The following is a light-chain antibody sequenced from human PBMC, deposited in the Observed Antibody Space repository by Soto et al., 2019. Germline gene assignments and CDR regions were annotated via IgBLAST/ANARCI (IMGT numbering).Light chain of an antibody. Sequence: DIQMTQSPSTLSASVGVRVTITCRASQSISSWLAWYQQKPGKAPKLLIYKASSLESGVPSRFSGSGSGTILTLTISSLQPDDFATYYCQQYNSRYTFGQGSKLEIK. J-gene: IGKJ2*01. CDR1: QSISSW. CDR3: QQYNSRYT. V-gene: IGKV1-5*03. CDR2: KAS.